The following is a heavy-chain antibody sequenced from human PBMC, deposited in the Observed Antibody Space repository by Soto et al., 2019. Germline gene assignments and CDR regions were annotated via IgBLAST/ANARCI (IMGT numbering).Heavy chain of an antibody. CDR3: ARDLGSGCDPGDY. CDR1: GDIFSGYS. D-gene: IGHD5-12*01. CDR2: INPIFGTT. V-gene: IGHV1-69*14. Sequence: QVQLVQSGAEVKKPGSSVKVSCKTSGDIFSGYSISWVRQAPGQGLEWMGGINPIFGTTNYAQRFHGRVTITADKSTSTVYMELYSLKSEDTAVYDCARDLGSGCDPGDYGGQGTLVTVSS. J-gene: IGHJ4*02.